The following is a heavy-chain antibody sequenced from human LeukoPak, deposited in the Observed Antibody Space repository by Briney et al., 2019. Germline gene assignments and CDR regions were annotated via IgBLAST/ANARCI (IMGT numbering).Heavy chain of an antibody. CDR2: IIPIFGTA. V-gene: IGHV1-69*13. D-gene: IGHD3-22*01. J-gene: IGHJ4*02. CDR1: GGTFSSYA. CDR3: ASHYYDSSGYHEKFDY. Sequence: ASVKVSCKASGGTFSSYAISWVRQAPGQGLEWMGGIIPIFGTANYAQKFQGRVTITADESTSPAYIELSSLRSEDTAVYYCASHYYDSSGYHEKFDYWGQGTLVTVSS.